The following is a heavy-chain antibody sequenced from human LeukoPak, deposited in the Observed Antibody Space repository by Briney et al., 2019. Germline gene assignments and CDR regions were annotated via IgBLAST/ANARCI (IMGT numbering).Heavy chain of an antibody. CDR1: GYSISSGYY. V-gene: IGHV4-38-2*01. D-gene: IGHD2-15*01. J-gene: IGHJ5*02. CDR2: IYHTGST. Sequence: SETPSLTCAVSGYSISSGYYWGWFRQPPGEGLEWIGSIYHTGSTYYNPSLKNRVTISIDTSKNHFSLKLSSVTAADTAVYYCASGCSGGSCFRGSWFDPWGQGTLVTVSS. CDR3: ASGCSGGSCFRGSWFDP.